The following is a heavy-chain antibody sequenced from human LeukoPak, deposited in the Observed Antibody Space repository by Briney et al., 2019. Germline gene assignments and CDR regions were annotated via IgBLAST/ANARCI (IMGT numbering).Heavy chain of an antibody. CDR2: ISYDGSNK. D-gene: IGHD2-2*02. CDR3: ARDLHCSSTSCYTNSPIPQFIFDY. J-gene: IGHJ4*02. CDR1: GFTFSIYA. V-gene: IGHV3-30-3*01. Sequence: QPGRSLRLSCASSGFTFSIYAMHWVRQAPGKGLEGVAVISYDGSNKYYADSVKGRFTISRDNSKNTMYSKMNSMRAEDTAVSYCARDLHCSSTSCYTNSPIPQFIFDYWGQGTLVTVSS.